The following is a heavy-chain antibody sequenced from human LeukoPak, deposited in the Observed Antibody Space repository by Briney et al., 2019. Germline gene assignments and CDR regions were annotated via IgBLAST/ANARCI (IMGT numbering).Heavy chain of an antibody. CDR2: RYYSGST. V-gene: IGHV4-59*01. J-gene: IGHJ1*01. Sequence: SETLSLTCSVSGGSISSYYWTWVRQPPGKGLGWIGYRYYSGSTTYNPSLKSRVTISVDTSKSQFSLKLISVTAADTAIYYCARVRGDFETDWGQGTLVTVSS. CDR3: ARVRGDFETD. CDR1: GGSISSYY. D-gene: IGHD3-16*01.